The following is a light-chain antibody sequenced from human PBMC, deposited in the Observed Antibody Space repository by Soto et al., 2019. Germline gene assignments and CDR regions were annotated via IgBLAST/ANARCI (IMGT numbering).Light chain of an antibody. CDR3: QSYDSNLSGVV. J-gene: IGLJ2*01. CDR2: GNR. Sequence: QLVLTQPPSVSGAPGQRVTIYCTGSSSNIGAGHDVHWYQQLPGTAPKLLIYGNRYRPSGVPDRFSASKSGTSASLAITGLQAEDEASYHCQSYDSNLSGVVFGGGTKLTVL. V-gene: IGLV1-40*01. CDR1: SSNIGAGHD.